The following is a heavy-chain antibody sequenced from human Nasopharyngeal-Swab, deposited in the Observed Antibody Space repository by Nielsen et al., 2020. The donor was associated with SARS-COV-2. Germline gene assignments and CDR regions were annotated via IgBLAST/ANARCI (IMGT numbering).Heavy chain of an antibody. CDR1: GFTFSSYA. D-gene: IGHD6-13*01. Sequence: GESLKISCAASGFTFSSYAMSWVRQAPGKGLEWVSAISGSGGSTYYADSVKGRFTISRDNSKNTLYLQMNSLRAEDTAVYYCARVVSGSSWTFDYWGQGTLVTVSS. CDR3: ARVVSGSSWTFDY. CDR2: ISGSGGST. V-gene: IGHV3-23*01. J-gene: IGHJ4*02.